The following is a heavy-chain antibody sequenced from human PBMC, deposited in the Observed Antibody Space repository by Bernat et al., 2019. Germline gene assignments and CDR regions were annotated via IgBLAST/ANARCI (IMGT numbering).Heavy chain of an antibody. D-gene: IGHD1-26*01. Sequence: QVQLQQWGAGLLKPSETLSLTCAVYGGSFSGYYWSWIRQPPGKGLEWSGEINHSGSTNYNPSLKSRVTISVDTSKNQFSLKLSSVTAADTAVYYCAREEIVGATNSNWFDPWGQGTLVTVSS. V-gene: IGHV4-34*01. CDR1: GGSFSGYY. J-gene: IGHJ5*02. CDR2: INHSGST. CDR3: AREEIVGATNSNWFDP.